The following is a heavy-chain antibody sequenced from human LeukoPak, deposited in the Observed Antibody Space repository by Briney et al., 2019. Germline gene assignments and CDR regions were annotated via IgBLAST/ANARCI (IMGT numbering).Heavy chain of an antibody. CDR3: AREKGIRPDAFDI. CDR2: IYHSGST. CDR1: GYSISSGYY. D-gene: IGHD5-18*01. V-gene: IGHV4-38-2*02. Sequence: SETLSLTCTVSGYSISSGYYWGWIRQPPGKGLEWIGSIYHSGSTYYNPSLKSRVTISVDTSKNQFSLKLSSVTAADTAVYYCAREKGIRPDAFDIWGQGTMVTVSS. J-gene: IGHJ3*02.